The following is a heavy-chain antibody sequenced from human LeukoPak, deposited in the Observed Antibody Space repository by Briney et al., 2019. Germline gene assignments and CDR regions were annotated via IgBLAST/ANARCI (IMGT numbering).Heavy chain of an antibody. V-gene: IGHV1-18*01. CDR3: ARYSSAVVYDSSGYYSRFDY. D-gene: IGHD3-22*01. J-gene: IGHJ4*02. CDR2: ISAYNGNT. Sequence: ASVKVSCKASGYTFTSYGISWVRQAPGQGLEWMGWISAYNGNTNYARKLQGRVTMTTDTSTSTAYMELRSLRSDDTAVYYCARYSSAVVYDSSGYYSRFDYWGQGTLVTVSS. CDR1: GYTFTSYG.